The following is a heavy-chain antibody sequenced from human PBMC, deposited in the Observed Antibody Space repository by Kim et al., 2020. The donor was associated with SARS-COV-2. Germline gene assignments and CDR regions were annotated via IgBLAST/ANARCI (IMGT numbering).Heavy chain of an antibody. V-gene: IGHV4-34*01. Sequence: SETLSLTCAVYGGSFSGYYWSWIRQPPGKGLEWIGEINHSGSTNYNPSLKSRVTISVDTSKNQFSLKLSSVTAADTAVYYCARATMVRGASYGYWGQGTLVTVSS. CDR1: GGSFSGYY. CDR3: ARATMVRGASYGY. CDR2: INHSGST. J-gene: IGHJ4*02. D-gene: IGHD3-10*01.